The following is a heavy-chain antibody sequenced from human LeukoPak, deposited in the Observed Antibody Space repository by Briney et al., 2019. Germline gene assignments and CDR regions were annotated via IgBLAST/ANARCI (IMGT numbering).Heavy chain of an antibody. Sequence: PSETLSLTCAVYGGSFSGYYWSWIRQPPGKGLEWIGEINHSGSTNYNPSLKSRVTISVDTSKNQFSLKLSSVTAADTAVYYCARGDYGGNWHYYYGMDVWGQGTTVTVSS. CDR1: GGSFSGYY. J-gene: IGHJ6*02. CDR3: ARGDYGGNWHYYYGMDV. D-gene: IGHD4-23*01. V-gene: IGHV4-34*01. CDR2: INHSGST.